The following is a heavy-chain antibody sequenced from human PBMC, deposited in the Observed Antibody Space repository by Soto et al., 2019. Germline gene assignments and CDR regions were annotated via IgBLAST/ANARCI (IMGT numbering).Heavy chain of an antibody. J-gene: IGHJ4*02. CDR1: GFTFDDYA. CDR3: ASGRGYDILTGYYPYFDY. V-gene: IGHV3-9*01. CDR2: ISWNSGSI. D-gene: IGHD3-9*01. Sequence: GGSLRLSCAASGFTFDDYAMHWVRQAPGKGLEWVSGISWNSGSIGYADSVKGRFTISRDNAKKSLYPQMNSLRAEDTALYYCASGRGYDILTGYYPYFDYWGQGTLVTVSS.